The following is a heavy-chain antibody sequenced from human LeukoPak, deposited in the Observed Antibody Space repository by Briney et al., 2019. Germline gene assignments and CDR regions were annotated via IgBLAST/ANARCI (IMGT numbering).Heavy chain of an antibody. CDR3: ARVAYFYGSGSYCFDY. CDR1: GGSISGYY. D-gene: IGHD3-10*01. CDR2: IYYSGNT. J-gene: IGHJ4*02. Sequence: SETLSLTCTVSGGSISGYYWSWIRQSPGKRLEWIAYIYYSGNTNYSPSLKSRVNISVDTSKNQFSLKLSSVTAADTAVYYCARVAYFYGSGSYCFDYWGQGTLVTVSS. V-gene: IGHV4-59*01.